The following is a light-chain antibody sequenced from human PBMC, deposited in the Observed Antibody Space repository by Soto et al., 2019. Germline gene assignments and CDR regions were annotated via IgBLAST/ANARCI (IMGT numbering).Light chain of an antibody. CDR2: DDN. CDR3: CSYAGIYSYV. Sequence: QSVMTQPPSVSAAPGQKVTISCSGSSSNIGGNSVSWYQQLPGTAPKLLIYDDNKRPSGIPDRFSGSKSGNTASLTISGLQAEDEADYYCCSYAGIYSYVFGTGTKLTVL. J-gene: IGLJ1*01. CDR1: SSNIGGNS. V-gene: IGLV1-51*01.